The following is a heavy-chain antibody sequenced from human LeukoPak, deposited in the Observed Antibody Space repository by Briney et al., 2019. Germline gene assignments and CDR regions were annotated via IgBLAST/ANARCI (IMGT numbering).Heavy chain of an antibody. CDR2: IYHSGTT. CDR1: GYSISSGYY. V-gene: IGHV4-38-2*02. D-gene: IGHD6-19*01. CDR3: ARGQARLAWFDP. Sequence: SETLSLTCTVSGYSISSGYYWGWIRQPPGKGLEWIGTIYHSGTTYYNPSLKSRVTMSVDTSKNQFSLRLRSVTAADTAVYYCARGQARLAWFDPWGQGTLVTVSS. J-gene: IGHJ5*02.